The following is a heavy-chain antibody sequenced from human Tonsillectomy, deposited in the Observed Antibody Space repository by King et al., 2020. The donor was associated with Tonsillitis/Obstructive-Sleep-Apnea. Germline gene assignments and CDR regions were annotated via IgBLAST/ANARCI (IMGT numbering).Heavy chain of an antibody. Sequence: TLKESGPTLVKPTQTLTLTCTFSGFSLSTSGVGVGWIRQPPGKALECLALIYWVDDKRYSPSLKSRLTITKDTSKNQVVLTMTNMDPVDTATYYCAHGAVAGHGVDAFDIWGQGTMVTVSS. CDR2: IYWVDDK. CDR3: AHGAVAGHGVDAFDI. D-gene: IGHD6-19*01. J-gene: IGHJ3*02. CDR1: GFSLSTSGVG. V-gene: IGHV2-5*02.